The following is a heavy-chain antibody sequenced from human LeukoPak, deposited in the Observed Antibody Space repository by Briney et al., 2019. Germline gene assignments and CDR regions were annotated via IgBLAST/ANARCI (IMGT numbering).Heavy chain of an antibody. J-gene: IGHJ5*02. CDR1: GGSINNYY. V-gene: IGHV4-59*08. Sequence: SETLSLTCTVSGGSINNYYWSWIRQPPGKGLEWIGYIYYGGSTNYNPSLKGRVTISVDTSKNQLSLKVSSVTATDTAVYYCARHLQMHSDSRYWFDPWGQGTLVTVSS. CDR2: IYYGGST. CDR3: ARHLQMHSDSRYWFDP. D-gene: IGHD6-13*01.